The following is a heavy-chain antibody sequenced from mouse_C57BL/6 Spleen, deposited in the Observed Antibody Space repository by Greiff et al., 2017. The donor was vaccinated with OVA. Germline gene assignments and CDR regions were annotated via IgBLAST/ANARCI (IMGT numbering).Heavy chain of an antibody. Sequence: EVKLQESGAELVRPGASVKLSCTASGFNIKDYYMHWVKQRPEQGLEWIGRIDPEDGDTEYAPKFQGKATMTADTSSNTAYLQLSSLTSEDTAVYYCTTNYYDYGSYYFDYWGQGTTLTVSS. V-gene: IGHV14-1*01. J-gene: IGHJ2*01. CDR2: IDPEDGDT. CDR3: TTNYYDYGSYYFDY. D-gene: IGHD2-4*01. CDR1: GFNIKDYY.